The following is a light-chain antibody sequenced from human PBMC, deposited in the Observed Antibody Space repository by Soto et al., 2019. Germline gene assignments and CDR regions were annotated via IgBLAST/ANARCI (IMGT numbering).Light chain of an antibody. CDR2: AAS. V-gene: IGKV1-39*01. CDR1: QSITNS. CDR3: QQGHSMPFT. Sequence: DIQMTQSPSSLSASVGDRVTITCRASQSITNSLNWYQHKPGKATTLVVYAASSLQSGVPSRFSGSGSGTDFTLTISSLQPEDVATYFCQQGHSMPFTFGPGTKVDIK. J-gene: IGKJ3*01.